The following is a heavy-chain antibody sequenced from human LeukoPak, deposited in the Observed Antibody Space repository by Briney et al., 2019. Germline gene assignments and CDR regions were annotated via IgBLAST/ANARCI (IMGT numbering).Heavy chain of an antibody. CDR1: GGSISTYY. Sequence: PSETLSLTCTVSGGSISTYYWSWIRQPPGKGLEWIGYSYYSGSTNYNPSLKSRGAISVDTSKHQFSLKLSSVAPADTAVYYCARGRYYDSGGYYLNDAFDIWGQGTMVTVSS. CDR3: ARGRYYDSGGYYLNDAFDI. J-gene: IGHJ3*02. D-gene: IGHD3-22*01. V-gene: IGHV4-59*01. CDR2: SYYSGST.